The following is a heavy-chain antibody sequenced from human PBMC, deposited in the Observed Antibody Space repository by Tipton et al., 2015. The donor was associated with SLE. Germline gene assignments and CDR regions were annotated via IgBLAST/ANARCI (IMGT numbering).Heavy chain of an antibody. CDR2: IYYNGNT. CDR3: AREGITMVQGGFDY. J-gene: IGHJ4*02. V-gene: IGHV4-31*03. Sequence: TLSLTCTVSGGSISSGGYYWSWIRQHPGKGLEWIGNIYYNGNTYYNLSLKSRVTISVDTSKNQFSLELSSVTAADTAVYYCAREGITMVQGGFDYCGQGTLLTVSS. D-gene: IGHD3-10*01. CDR1: GGSISSGGYY.